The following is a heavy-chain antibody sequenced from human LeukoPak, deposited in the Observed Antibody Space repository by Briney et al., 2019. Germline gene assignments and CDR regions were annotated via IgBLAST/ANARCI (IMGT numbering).Heavy chain of an antibody. J-gene: IGHJ4*02. V-gene: IGHV3-7*01. CDR2: INQGGSEK. CDR3: ARDVGDL. CDR1: GFTFSTYW. Sequence: GGSLRLSCAPSGFTFSTYWMGWVRQAPGKGLEWLDNINQGGSEKYYVDSVKGRFTISRDNAKNSLFLQMNSLRAEDTAVYYCARDVGDLWGQGTLVTVSS. D-gene: IGHD2-21*02.